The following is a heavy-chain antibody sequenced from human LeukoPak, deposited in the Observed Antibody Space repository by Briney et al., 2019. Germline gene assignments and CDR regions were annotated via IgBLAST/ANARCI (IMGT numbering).Heavy chain of an antibody. CDR1: GGSITSKTYY. CDR2: INHSGST. J-gene: IGHJ4*02. D-gene: IGHD3-22*01. Sequence: MASETLSLTCTVSGGSITSKTYYWGWIRQPPGKGLEWIGEINHSGSTNYNPSLKSRVTISVDTSKNQFSLKLSSVTAADTAVYYCARGRGIGGVTGRRYYFDYWGQGTLVPVSS. CDR3: ARGRGIGGVTGRRYYFDY. V-gene: IGHV4-39*07.